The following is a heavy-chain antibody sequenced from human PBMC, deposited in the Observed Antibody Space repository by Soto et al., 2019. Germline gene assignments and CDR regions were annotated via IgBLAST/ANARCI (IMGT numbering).Heavy chain of an antibody. CDR2: ISDTGGGT. J-gene: IGHJ4*02. Sequence: EAQLLESGGGLVQPGGSLRLSCVASGFTFNYYDVSWVRRAPGKGLEWVSTISDTGGGTYYGDSVKGRFSISRDKSRSTVFLQMHSLTVDDTALYYCATSSERLSMATLGGLIPLGFDYWGQGILVTVSS. V-gene: IGHV3-23*01. CDR1: GFTFNYYD. D-gene: IGHD3-16*02. CDR3: ATSSERLSMATLGGLIPLGFDY.